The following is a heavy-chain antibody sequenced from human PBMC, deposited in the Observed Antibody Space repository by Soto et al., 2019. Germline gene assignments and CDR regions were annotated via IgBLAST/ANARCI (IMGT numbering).Heavy chain of an antibody. CDR2: ISWNSGSI. CDR3: VKGHGSSTSCYDY. CDR1: GFTFDDYA. D-gene: IGHD2-2*01. J-gene: IGHJ4*02. V-gene: IGHV3-9*01. Sequence: EVQLVESGGGLVQPGRSLRLSCAASGFTFDDYAMHWVRQAPGKGLEWVSGISWNSGSIGYADSVKGRFTISRDNAKNSLYLQMNSLRAEDTALYYCVKGHGSSTSCYDYWGQGTLVTVSS.